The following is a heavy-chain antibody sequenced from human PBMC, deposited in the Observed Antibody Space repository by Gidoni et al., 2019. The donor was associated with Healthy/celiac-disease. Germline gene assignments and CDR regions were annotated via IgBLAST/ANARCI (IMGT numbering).Heavy chain of an antibody. D-gene: IGHD3-22*01. CDR2: IYYSGST. J-gene: IGHJ4*02. CDR3: ARYRANYYYDSSGYYLLDY. CDR1: GCSISRYY. V-gene: IGHV4-59*01. Sequence: QVQLQESGPGLVKPSETLSLTCPVSGCSISRYYWSWIRQPPGKGLEWIGYIYYSGSTNYNPSLKSRVTISVDTSKNQFSLKLSSVTAADTAVYYCARYRANYYYDSSGYYLLDYWGQGTLVTVSS.